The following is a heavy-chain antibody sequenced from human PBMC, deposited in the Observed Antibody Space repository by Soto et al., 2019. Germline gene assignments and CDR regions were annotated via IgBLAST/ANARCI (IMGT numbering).Heavy chain of an antibody. CDR2: ISSSSSYI. CDR1: GFTFSSYS. D-gene: IGHD6-13*01. J-gene: IGHJ4*02. Sequence: GGSLRLSCAASGFTFSSYSMNWVRQAPGKGLEWVSSISSSSSYIYYADSVKGRFTISRDNAKNSLYLQMNSLRAEDTAVYYCARASSSWYVYYYWGQGTLVTVSS. V-gene: IGHV3-21*01. CDR3: ARASSSWYVYYY.